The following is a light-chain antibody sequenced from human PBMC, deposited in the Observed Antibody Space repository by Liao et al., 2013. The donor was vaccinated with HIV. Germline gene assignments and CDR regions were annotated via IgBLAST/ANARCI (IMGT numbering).Light chain of an antibody. V-gene: IGLV3-21*04. CDR3: QVWDSSSDHHYV. Sequence: SYELTQPXSVSVAPGKTARITCGGNNIGSKSVHWYQQKPGQAPVLVIYYDSDRPSGIPERFSGSNSGNTATLTISRVEAGDEADYYCQVWDSSSDHHYVFGTGTKVTVL. CDR1: NIGSKS. J-gene: IGLJ1*01. CDR2: YDS.